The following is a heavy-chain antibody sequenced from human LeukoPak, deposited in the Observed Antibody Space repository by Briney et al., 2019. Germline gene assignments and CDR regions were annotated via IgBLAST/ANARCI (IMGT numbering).Heavy chain of an antibody. CDR2: ISSSGSTI. D-gene: IGHD6-13*01. J-gene: IGHJ6*04. CDR3: ARGGGGSSWSYYYYGMDV. CDR1: GFTFSDHY. Sequence: GGSLRLSCAASGFTFSDHYMNWVRQAPGKGLEWVSYISSSGSTIYYADSVKGRFTISRDNAKNSLYLQMNSLRAEDTAVYYCARGGGGSSWSYYYYGMDVWGKGTTVTVSS. V-gene: IGHV3-11*04.